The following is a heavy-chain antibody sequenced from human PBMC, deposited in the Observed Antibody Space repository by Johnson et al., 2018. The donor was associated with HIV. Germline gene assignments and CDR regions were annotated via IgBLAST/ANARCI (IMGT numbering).Heavy chain of an antibody. CDR3: ASITRIAAAGRGAFEI. Sequence: QMLLVESGGGLVKPGGSLRLSCAASGFTFSDYYMSWIRQAPGKGLEWVSYISSSGSTIYYADSVKGRFTISRDNAKNALYLQMNSLRAEDTAVYYCASITRIAAAGRGAFEIWGQWTMVTVSS. J-gene: IGHJ3*02. CDR1: GFTFSDYY. CDR2: ISSSGSTI. D-gene: IGHD6-13*01. V-gene: IGHV3-11*04.